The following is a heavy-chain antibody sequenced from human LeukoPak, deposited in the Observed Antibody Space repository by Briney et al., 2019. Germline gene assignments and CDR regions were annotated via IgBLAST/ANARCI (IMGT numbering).Heavy chain of an antibody. CDR1: GGSISSKSHY. V-gene: IGHV4-39*01. D-gene: IGHD4-17*01. Sequence: SETLSPTCTVSGGSISSKSHYWGWIRQPPGKGLEWIGSIYYSGTTYYSPSLKSRVTISVDTSKNQFSLKLSSVTAADTAVYYCATPAGPFGDYDNWGQGTLVIVSS. CDR3: ATPAGPFGDYDN. J-gene: IGHJ4*02. CDR2: IYYSGTT.